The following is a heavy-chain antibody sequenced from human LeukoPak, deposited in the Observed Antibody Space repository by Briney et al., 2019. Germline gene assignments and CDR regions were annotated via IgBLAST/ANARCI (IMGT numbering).Heavy chain of an antibody. CDR2: IRYDGSNK. V-gene: IGHV3-30*02. CDR1: GFTFSSYG. CDR3: AKDAPSYYYDSSGYFDY. Sequence: TGGSLRLSCAASGFTFSSYGMHWVRQAPGKGLEWVAFIRYDGSNKYYADSVKGRFTTSRDNSKNTLYLQMNSLRAEDTAVYYCAKDAPSYYYDSSGYFDYWGQGTLVTVSS. D-gene: IGHD3-22*01. J-gene: IGHJ4*02.